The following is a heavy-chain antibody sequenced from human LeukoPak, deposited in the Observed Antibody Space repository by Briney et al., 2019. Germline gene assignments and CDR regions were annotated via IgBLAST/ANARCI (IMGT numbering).Heavy chain of an antibody. V-gene: IGHV1-2*04. D-gene: IGHD2-15*01. CDR1: GGTFSSYA. CDR2: INPNSGGT. J-gene: IGHJ5*02. Sequence: ASVKVSCKASGGTFSSYAISWVRQAPGQGLEWMGWINPNSGGTNYAQKFQGWVTMTRDTSISTAYMELSRLRSDDTAVYYCAGAMVAATFWFDPWGQGTLVTVSS. CDR3: AGAMVAATFWFDP.